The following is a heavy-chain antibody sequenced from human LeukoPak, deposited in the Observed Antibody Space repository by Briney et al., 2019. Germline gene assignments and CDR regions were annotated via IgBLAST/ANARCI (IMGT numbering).Heavy chain of an antibody. V-gene: IGHV4-4*07. CDR3: ARDPTPYGDYSFDY. Sequence: PSETLSLTCTVSGGSISSYYWNWIRQPAGKGLEWIGRLYTSGSTNYNPSLKSRVTMSVDTSKNQFSLKLSSVTAEDTAVYYCARDPTPYGDYSFDYWGQGTLVTVSS. J-gene: IGHJ4*02. D-gene: IGHD4-17*01. CDR1: GGSISSYY. CDR2: LYTSGST.